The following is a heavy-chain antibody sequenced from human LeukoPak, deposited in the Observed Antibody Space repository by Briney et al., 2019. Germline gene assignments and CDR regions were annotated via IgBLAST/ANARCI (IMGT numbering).Heavy chain of an antibody. J-gene: IGHJ5*02. Sequence: KASETLSLTCAAYGGSFSGYYWSWIRQPPGKGLEWIGEINHSGSTNYNPSLKSRVTISVDTSKNQFSLKLSSVTAADTAVYYCARGGITIFGVVIMGFWFDPWGQGTLVTVSS. CDR2: INHSGST. D-gene: IGHD3-3*01. CDR3: ARGGITIFGVVIMGFWFDP. CDR1: GGSFSGYY. V-gene: IGHV4-34*01.